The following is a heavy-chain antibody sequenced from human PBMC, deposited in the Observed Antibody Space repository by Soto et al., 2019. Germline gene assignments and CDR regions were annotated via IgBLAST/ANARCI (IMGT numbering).Heavy chain of an antibody. J-gene: IGHJ4*02. CDR3: ARVSPGQNYDYVWGSYRPYYFDS. V-gene: IGHV4-59*12. CDR2: IYYSGST. CDR1: GGSIRSYY. D-gene: IGHD3-16*02. Sequence: PSETLSLTCTVSGGSIRSYYWSWIRQPPGKGLEWIGYIYYSGSTNYNPSLKSRVTISVDTSKNQFSLKLSSVTAADTAVYYCARVSPGQNYDYVWGSYRPYYFDSWGQGTLVTV.